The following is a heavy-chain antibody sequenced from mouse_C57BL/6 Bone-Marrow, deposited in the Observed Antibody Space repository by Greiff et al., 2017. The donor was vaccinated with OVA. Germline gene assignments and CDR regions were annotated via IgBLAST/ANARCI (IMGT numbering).Heavy chain of an antibody. J-gene: IGHJ2*01. CDR2: ISRGSSTI. V-gene: IGHV5-17*01. CDR1: GFTFSDYG. Sequence: DVMLVESGGGLVKPGGSLTLSCAASGFTFSDYGMHWVRQAPEKGLEWVAYISRGSSTIYYADTVKGRFTISRDNAKNTLFLQMTSLRSEDTAMYYGARDYLRDYWGQGTTLTVSS. CDR3: ARDYLRDY. D-gene: IGHD5-5*01.